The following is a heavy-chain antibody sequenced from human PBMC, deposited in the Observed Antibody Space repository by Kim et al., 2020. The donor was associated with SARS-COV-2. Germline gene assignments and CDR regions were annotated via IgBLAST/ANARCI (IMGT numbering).Heavy chain of an antibody. D-gene: IGHD5-18*01. CDR3: ARQDTAMVIHGGYFDY. J-gene: IGHJ4*02. Sequence: LKDRVTISVDTSKTQFSLKLSSVTAADTAVYYCARQDTAMVIHGGYFDYWGQGTLVTVSS. V-gene: IGHV4-39*01.